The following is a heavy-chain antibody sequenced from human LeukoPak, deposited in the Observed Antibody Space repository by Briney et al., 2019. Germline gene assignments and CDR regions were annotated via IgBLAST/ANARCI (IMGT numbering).Heavy chain of an antibody. J-gene: IGHJ4*02. CDR3: ASDLYYYGSGSYGSVINY. CDR1: GFTLSSYW. V-gene: IGHV3-7*03. D-gene: IGHD3-10*01. CDR2: IKQDGREK. Sequence: PGGSLRLSCAASGFTLSSYWMSWVRQAPGKGVEGVANIKQDGREKYYVDSVKGRFTISRDNANNSLYLQMNSLRAEDTAVYYCASDLYYYGSGSYGSVINYWGQGTLVTVSS.